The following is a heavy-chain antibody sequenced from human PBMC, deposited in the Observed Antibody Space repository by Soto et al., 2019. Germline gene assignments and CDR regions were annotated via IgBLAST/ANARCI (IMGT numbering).Heavy chain of an antibody. Sequence: QVPLVESGGGVVQPGRSLRLSCAASGFTFSSYGMHWVRQAPGKGLEWVAVISYDGSNKYYADSVKGRFTISRDNSKNTLYLQMNSLRAEDTAVYYCAKGYDSSGIDYWGQGTLVTVSS. D-gene: IGHD3-22*01. CDR1: GFTFSSYG. V-gene: IGHV3-30*18. CDR2: ISYDGSNK. CDR3: AKGYDSSGIDY. J-gene: IGHJ4*02.